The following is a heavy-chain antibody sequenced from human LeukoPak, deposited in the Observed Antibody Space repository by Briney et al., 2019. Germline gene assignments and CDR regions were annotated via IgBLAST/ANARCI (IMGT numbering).Heavy chain of an antibody. CDR2: IYSGGST. D-gene: IGHD6-13*01. Sequence: GGSLRLSCAASGFTVSSNYMSWVRQAPGKGLEWVSVIYSGGSTYYADSVKGRFTISRDNSKNTLYLQMNSLRAEDTAVYYCARGAYSSSPWTIGYYYYYMDVWGKGTTVTISS. CDR3: ARGAYSSSPWTIGYYYYYMDV. CDR1: GFTVSSNY. V-gene: IGHV3-53*01. J-gene: IGHJ6*03.